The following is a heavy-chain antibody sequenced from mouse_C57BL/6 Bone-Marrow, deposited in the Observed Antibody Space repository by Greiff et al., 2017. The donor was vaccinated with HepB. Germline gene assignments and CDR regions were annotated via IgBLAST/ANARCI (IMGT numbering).Heavy chain of an antibody. CDR2: ISSGGSYT. V-gene: IGHV5-6*03. CDR3: ARQDYLDY. J-gene: IGHJ2*01. CDR1: GFTFSSYG. Sequence: EVKLVESGGGLVKPGGSLKLSCAASGFTFSSYGMSWVRQTPDKRLEWVATISSGGSYTYYPDSVKGRFTISRDNAKNTLYLQMSSLKSEDTSMYYCARQDYLDYWGQGTTLTVSS.